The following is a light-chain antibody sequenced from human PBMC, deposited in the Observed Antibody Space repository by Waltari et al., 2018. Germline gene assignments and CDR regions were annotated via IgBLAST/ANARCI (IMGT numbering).Light chain of an antibody. V-gene: IGLV1-40*01. CDR2: GST. Sequence: QSVLTQQPSVSGAPGPRLTISCPGRGSNIGAGYDVHWYQQLPRAAPKLLIYGSTSRPLGVPDRFFGSTSGTSASLAITGLQAEDEADYYCQSYDTSLSVVFGGGTKLTVL. J-gene: IGLJ3*02. CDR3: QSYDTSLSVV. CDR1: GSNIGAGYD.